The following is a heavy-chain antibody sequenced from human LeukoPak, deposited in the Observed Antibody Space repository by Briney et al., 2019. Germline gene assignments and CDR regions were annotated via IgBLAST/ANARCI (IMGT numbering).Heavy chain of an antibody. CDR1: GFTFSSYW. CDR2: ISGSGGST. D-gene: IGHD3-3*01. V-gene: IGHV3-23*01. Sequence: GGSLRLSCAASGFTFSSYWMSWVRQAPGKGLEWVSAISGSGGSTYYADSVKGRFTISRDNSKNTLYLQMNSLRAEDTAVYYCAKDPYDFWSGYSCYGMDVWGQGTTVTVSS. J-gene: IGHJ6*02. CDR3: AKDPYDFWSGYSCYGMDV.